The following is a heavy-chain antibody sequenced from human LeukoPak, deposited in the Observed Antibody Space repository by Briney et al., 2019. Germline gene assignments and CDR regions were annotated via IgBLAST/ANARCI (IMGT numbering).Heavy chain of an antibody. V-gene: IGHV3-23*01. D-gene: IGHD2-2*01. CDR3: AKDIVVVPAASDYFDY. CDR2: ISGSGGST. Sequence: GGSLRISCAASGFTFSTYAMSWVRQAPGKGLEWVSAISGSGGSTFYADSVKGRFTISRDNSKNTLYLQMNSLRAEDTAVYYCAKDIVVVPAASDYFDYWGQGTLVTVSS. CDR1: GFTFSTYA. J-gene: IGHJ4*02.